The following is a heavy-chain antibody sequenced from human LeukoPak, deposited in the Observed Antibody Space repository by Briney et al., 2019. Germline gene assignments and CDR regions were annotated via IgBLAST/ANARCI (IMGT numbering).Heavy chain of an antibody. CDR2: IRYDGSNK. J-gene: IGHJ4*02. V-gene: IGHV3-30*02. CDR1: GFTFSSYG. CDR3: AKDFRGSGYYFDY. D-gene: IGHD1-1*01. Sequence: GGYLRLSCAASGFTFSSYGMHWVRQAPGKGLEWVAFIRYDGSNKYCADSVKGRFAISRDNSKNTLYLQMNSLRAEDTAVYYCAKDFRGSGYYFDYWGQGTLVTVSS.